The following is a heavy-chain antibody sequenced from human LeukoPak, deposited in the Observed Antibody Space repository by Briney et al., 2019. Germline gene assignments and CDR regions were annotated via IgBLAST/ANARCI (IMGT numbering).Heavy chain of an antibody. J-gene: IGHJ4*02. D-gene: IGHD2-15*01. CDR2: ISSSSSTI. CDR3: ARVHCSGASCFSRYFDY. V-gene: IGHV3-48*02. CDR1: GFTFSSYS. Sequence: PGGSLRLSCAASGFTFSSYSMNWVRQAPGKGLEWVSYISSSSSTIYYADSVKGRFTISRDNAKNSLYLQMNSLRDEDTAVYYCARVHCSGASCFSRYFDYWGQGTLVTVSS.